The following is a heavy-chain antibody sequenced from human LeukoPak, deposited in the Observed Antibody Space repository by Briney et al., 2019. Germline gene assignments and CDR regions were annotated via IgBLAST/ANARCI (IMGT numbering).Heavy chain of an antibody. Sequence: SETLSLTCTVSGYSISSGYYWGWIRQPPGKGLEWIGSIYHSGSTYYNPSLKSRVTISVDTSKNQFSLKLSSVTAADTAVYYCARGYMAVVAATLGWFDPWGQGTLVTVSS. CDR3: ARGYMAVVAATLGWFDP. V-gene: IGHV4-38-2*02. CDR1: GYSISSGYY. D-gene: IGHD2-15*01. CDR2: IYHSGST. J-gene: IGHJ5*02.